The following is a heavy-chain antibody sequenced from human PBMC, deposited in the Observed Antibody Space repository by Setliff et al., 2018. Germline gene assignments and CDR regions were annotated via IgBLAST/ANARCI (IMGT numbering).Heavy chain of an antibody. CDR3: ARDPAYGAFDI. CDR1: GYTFTSYG. J-gene: IGHJ3*02. Sequence: ASVKVSCKASGYTFTSYGISWVRQAPGQGLEWMGWISAYNGNTNYAQKLQGRVTMTTDTSTSTVYMELRSLRAEDTAVYYCARDPAYGAFDIWGQGTMVTVSS. V-gene: IGHV1-18*01. CDR2: ISAYNGNT. D-gene: IGHD3-16*01.